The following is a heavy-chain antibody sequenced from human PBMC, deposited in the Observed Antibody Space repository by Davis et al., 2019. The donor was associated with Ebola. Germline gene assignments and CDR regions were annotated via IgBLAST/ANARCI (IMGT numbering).Heavy chain of an antibody. J-gene: IGHJ3*01. V-gene: IGHV3-23*01. Sequence: PGGSLRLSCAASGFTFSTYAMTWVRQAPGKGLEWVSAISGSGGSTYYADSVKGRFTVSRDSSKNTLYLQMNSLRVEDTAIYYCAKDTSNIWFDVWGQGAMVTVSS. CDR3: AKDTSNIWFDV. D-gene: IGHD1-26*01. CDR2: ISGSGGST. CDR1: GFTFSTYA.